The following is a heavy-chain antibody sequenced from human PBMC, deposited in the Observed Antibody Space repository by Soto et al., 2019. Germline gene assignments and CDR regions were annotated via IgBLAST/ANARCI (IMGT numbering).Heavy chain of an antibody. CDR3: ARDRPARGSGFPLTLPSCNVARDA. J-gene: IGHJ6*02. CDR1: GGSISRYC. Sequence: SETLSLTCTVSGGSISRYCWSWIRQPPGKGMEWIGYIYYNGSTNYNPSLKSRVTIQVVTSKNQFSLKMISVTAADTAAYDCARDRPARGSGFPLTLPSCNVARDAWRQGSTV. V-gene: IGHV4-59*01. CDR2: IYYNGST. D-gene: IGHD2-2*01.